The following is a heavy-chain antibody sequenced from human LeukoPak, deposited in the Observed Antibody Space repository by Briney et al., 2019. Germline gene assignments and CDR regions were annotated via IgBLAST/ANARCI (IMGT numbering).Heavy chain of an antibody. V-gene: IGHV1-69*06. D-gene: IGHD4-17*01. CDR3: ARENPAGDPFDY. CDR1: GGTFSSYA. J-gene: IGHJ4*02. CDR2: IIPIFGTA. Sequence: GSSVKVSCKASGGTFSSYAISWVRQAPGQGREWMGGIIPIFGTANYAQKFQGRVTITADKSTSTAYMELSSLRSEDTAVYYCARENPAGDPFDYWGQGTLVTVSS.